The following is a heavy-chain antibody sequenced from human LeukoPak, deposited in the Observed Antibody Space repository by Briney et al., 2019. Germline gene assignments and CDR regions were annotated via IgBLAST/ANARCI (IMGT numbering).Heavy chain of an antibody. CDR3: ARVGEYWNDKRFDY. CDR1: GGTFSSYA. V-gene: IGHV1-69*13. D-gene: IGHD1-1*01. Sequence: VASVTVSCKASGGTFSSYAISWVRQAPGQGLEWMGGIIPIFGTANYAQKFQGGVTITADESTSTAYMELSSLRSEDTAVYYCARVGEYWNDKRFDYWGQGTLVTVSS. J-gene: IGHJ4*02. CDR2: IIPIFGTA.